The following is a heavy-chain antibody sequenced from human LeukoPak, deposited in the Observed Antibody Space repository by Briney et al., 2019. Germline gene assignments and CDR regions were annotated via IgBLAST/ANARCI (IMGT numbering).Heavy chain of an antibody. D-gene: IGHD6-19*01. CDR1: GFTVSSNY. CDR3: ASNTGYSSGWYSDY. V-gene: IGHV3-53*04. J-gene: IGHJ4*02. CDR2: IYSGGST. Sequence: PGGSLRPSCAASGFTVSSNYMSWVRQAPGKGLEWVSVIYSGGSTYYADSVKGRFTISRHNSKNTLYLQMNSLRAEDTAVYYCASNTGYSSGWYSDYWGQGTLVTVSS.